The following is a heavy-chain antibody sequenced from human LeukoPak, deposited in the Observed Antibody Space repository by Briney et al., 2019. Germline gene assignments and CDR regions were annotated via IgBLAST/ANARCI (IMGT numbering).Heavy chain of an antibody. CDR2: ISSSSSYI. Sequence: GGSLRLSCAASGFTFSSYSMNWVRQAPGKGLEWVSPISSSSSYIYYADSVKGRFTISRDNAKNSLYLQMNSLRAEDTAVYYCARDGWDYDILTGYYDVDNWFDPWGQGTLVTVSS. D-gene: IGHD3-9*01. CDR1: GFTFSSYS. CDR3: ARDGWDYDILTGYYDVDNWFDP. V-gene: IGHV3-21*01. J-gene: IGHJ5*02.